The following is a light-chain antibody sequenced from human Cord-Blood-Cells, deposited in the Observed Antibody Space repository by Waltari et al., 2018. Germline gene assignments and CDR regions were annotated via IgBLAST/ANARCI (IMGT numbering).Light chain of an antibody. CDR1: SLRSYD. J-gene: IGLJ2*01. CDR3: NSRDSSGNHLV. V-gene: IGLV3-19*01. Sequence: SELTQDPAVSVALGQTVRITCQGDSLRSYDASWYQQKPGQAPVLVIYGKNNRPSGIPDRFSGSSSGNTASLTITGAQAEDEADYYCNSRDSSGNHLVFGGGTKLTVL. CDR2: GKN.